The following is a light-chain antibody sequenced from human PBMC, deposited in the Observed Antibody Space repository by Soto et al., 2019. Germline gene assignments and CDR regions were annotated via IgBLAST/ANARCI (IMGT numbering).Light chain of an antibody. CDR2: DIN. CDR3: VSYATGASYV. J-gene: IGLJ1*01. Sequence: QSALTQPASVSGSPGQSITISCTGTSSDVGNYIFVSWYRQHPGKAPKLMIYDINNRPSGVSIRFSGSQSGNTASLTISGLQPEDEADYYCVSYATGASYVFGTGTKLTVL. CDR1: SSDVGNYIF. V-gene: IGLV2-14*01.